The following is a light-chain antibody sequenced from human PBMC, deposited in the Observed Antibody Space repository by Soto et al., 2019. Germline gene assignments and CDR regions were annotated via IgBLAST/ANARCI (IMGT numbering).Light chain of an antibody. CDR1: QSISNW. Sequence: IMMSQSPPTLSSTPGKRVNITCRASQSISNWLIWYQQKPGQAPRLLIYEASNWAGGIPSRFSGSGSGTDFTLTISSLGPEDFAAYYCQHRSDYRWTFGQRAKVDI. V-gene: IGKV1-5*03. J-gene: IGKJ1*01. CDR2: EAS. CDR3: QHRSDYRWT.